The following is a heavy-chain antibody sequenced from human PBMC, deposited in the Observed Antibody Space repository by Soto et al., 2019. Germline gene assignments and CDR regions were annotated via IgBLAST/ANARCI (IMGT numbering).Heavy chain of an antibody. Sequence: PSETLSLTCTVSGVSISSYYWSWIRQPPGKGLEWIGNIYYSGSINYNPSLKSRVTISVDTSKNHLSLKLSSVTAADTAVYYCARDRGEDLYYYYYYMDVWGKGTTVTVSS. CDR2: IYYSGSI. V-gene: IGHV4-59*01. CDR1: GVSISSYY. CDR3: ARDRGEDLYYYYYYMDV. J-gene: IGHJ6*03. D-gene: IGHD3-10*01.